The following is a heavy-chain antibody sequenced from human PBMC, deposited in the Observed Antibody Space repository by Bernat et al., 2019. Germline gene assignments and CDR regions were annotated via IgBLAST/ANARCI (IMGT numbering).Heavy chain of an antibody. CDR2: IKSKTDGGTT. V-gene: IGHV3-15*07. Sequence: EVQLVESGGGLVKPGGSLRLSCAASGFTFSNAWMNWVRQAPGKGLEWVGRIKSKTDGGTTDYAAPVKGRFTISRDDSKNTLYLQMNSLKTEDTAVYYCTRSQKHEIGGWFDPWGQGTLVTVSS. CDR1: GFTFSNAW. CDR3: TRSQKHEIGGWFDP. J-gene: IGHJ5*02. D-gene: IGHD3-16*01.